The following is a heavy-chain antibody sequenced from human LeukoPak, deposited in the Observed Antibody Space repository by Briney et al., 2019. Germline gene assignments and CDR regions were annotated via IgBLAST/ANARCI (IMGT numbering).Heavy chain of an antibody. D-gene: IGHD5-18*01. J-gene: IGHJ6*03. CDR3: AKRVDTAMAGTERYYYMDV. CDR1: GFTFSSYG. Sequence: GGSLRLSCAASGFTFSSYGMHWVRQAPGKGLGWVAYIRYDGSKKYYADSVKGRFTISRDNSKNTLYLQMNSLRAEDTAVYYCAKRVDTAMAGTERYYYMDVWGKGTTVTVSS. V-gene: IGHV3-30*02. CDR2: IRYDGSKK.